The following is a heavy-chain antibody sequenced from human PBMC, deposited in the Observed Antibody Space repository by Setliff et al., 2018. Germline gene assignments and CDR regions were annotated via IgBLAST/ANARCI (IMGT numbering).Heavy chain of an antibody. CDR2: ISANNGHT. CDR1: GYIFSTYG. J-gene: IGHJ4*02. Sequence: ASVKVSCKASGYIFSTYGITWVRQAPGQGLEWMGWISANNGHTKYVQKFQGRVTMTTDTSTATAYMELRGLRSDDTAVYYCARDRGLEADVVSLINMGDFWGQGTLVTVSS. V-gene: IGHV1-18*01. D-gene: IGHD2-21*01. CDR3: ARDRGLEADVVSLINMGDF.